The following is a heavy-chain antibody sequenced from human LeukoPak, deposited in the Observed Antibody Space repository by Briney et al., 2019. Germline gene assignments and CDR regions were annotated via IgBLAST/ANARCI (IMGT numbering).Heavy chain of an antibody. CDR1: GFTFSSYA. V-gene: IGHV3-23*01. Sequence: GGSLRLSCTASGFTFSSYAMNWVRQAPGKGLQWVSTIVRSGGSTYYADSVKGRFTISRDISKNTLYLQMNTLRAEDTAVYYCAKDLEGTLYFDYWGQGTLVTVSS. CDR2: IVRSGGST. CDR3: AKDLEGTLYFDY. J-gene: IGHJ4*02. D-gene: IGHD3-10*01.